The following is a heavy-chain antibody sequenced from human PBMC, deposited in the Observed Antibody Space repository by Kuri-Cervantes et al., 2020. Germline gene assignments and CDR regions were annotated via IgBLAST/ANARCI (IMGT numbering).Heavy chain of an antibody. Sequence: GESLKISCAASGFTFSSYSMNWVRQAPGKGLEWVSSISSSSSYIYYADSVKGRFTISRDNAKNSPYLQMNSLRAEDTAVYFCVRGMGEVWGQGTLVTVSS. CDR2: ISSSSSYI. J-gene: IGHJ3*01. D-gene: IGHD3-16*01. CDR3: VRGMGEV. V-gene: IGHV3-21*01. CDR1: GFTFSSYS.